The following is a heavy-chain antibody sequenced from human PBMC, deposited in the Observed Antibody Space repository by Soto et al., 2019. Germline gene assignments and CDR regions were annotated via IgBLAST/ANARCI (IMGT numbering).Heavy chain of an antibody. V-gene: IGHV3-74*01. Sequence: EVQLVESGGKLVQPGGSLTLSCAASGFTFKNHWMHWVRQAPGKGPVWVSRNHYDGSDTGYADSVNGRFTISRDNAKNTLNLPFSSLKVDATTVYYCAIDLFTFSLWTARGGHWYFELWGRGTLV. D-gene: IGHD2-21*01. J-gene: IGHJ2*01. CDR1: GFTFKNHW. CDR2: NHYDGSDT. CDR3: AIDLFTFSLWTARGGHWYFEL.